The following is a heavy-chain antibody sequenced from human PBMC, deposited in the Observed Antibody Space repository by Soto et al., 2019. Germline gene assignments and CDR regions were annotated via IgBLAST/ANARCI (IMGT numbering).Heavy chain of an antibody. Sequence: QVQLQQWGAGLLKPSETLSLTCAVYGGSFSGYYWSWIRQPPGKGLEWIGEINHSGSTNYNPSLKSRVTISVDTSKNQFSLKLSSVTAADTAVYYGARCLKLGRYFDYWGQGTLVTVSS. J-gene: IGHJ4*02. V-gene: IGHV4-34*01. CDR2: INHSGST. D-gene: IGHD6-6*01. CDR3: ARCLKLGRYFDY. CDR1: GGSFSGYY.